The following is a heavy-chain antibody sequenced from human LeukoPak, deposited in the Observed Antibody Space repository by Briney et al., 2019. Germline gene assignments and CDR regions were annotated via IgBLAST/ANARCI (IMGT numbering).Heavy chain of an antibody. CDR3: ARLVGGPYTSKQYNWFDP. J-gene: IGHJ5*02. V-gene: IGHV4-39*02. D-gene: IGHD2-21*01. CDR2: IYYSGRT. Sequence: PSETLSLTCTVSGGSISSSSYYWGWIRQPPGKGLEWIGSIYYSGRTYYNPSLKSRVTISVDTSKNHFSLKLSSVTATDTPGYYCARLVGGPYTSKQYNWFDPWGREPWSPSPQ. CDR1: GGSISSSSYY.